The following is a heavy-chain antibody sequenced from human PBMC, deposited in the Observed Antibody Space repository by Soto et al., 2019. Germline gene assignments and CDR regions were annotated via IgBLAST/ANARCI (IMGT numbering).Heavy chain of an antibody. Sequence: QVQLQQWGAGLLKPSETLSLTCAVNGGSLTGYYWSWIRQPPGKGLEWIGEIKAGGSTNYSPSLRSRVTISADPSKNQFSLRLNSVNSADTAVYFCARGQEGIVATHWDQGTLVTVSS. V-gene: IGHV4-34*01. CDR1: GGSLTGYY. CDR3: ARGQEGIVATH. D-gene: IGHD5-12*01. J-gene: IGHJ4*02. CDR2: IKAGGST.